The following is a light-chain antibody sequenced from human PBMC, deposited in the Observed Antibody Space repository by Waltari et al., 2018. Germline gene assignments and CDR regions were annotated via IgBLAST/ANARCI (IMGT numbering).Light chain of an antibody. Sequence: QAVVTQEPSLTVSPGGTVTLTCGSSTGAVTSGHFPYWFQQKAGQAPMTLLYGIGKKHSWTPARFSGSLLGGKAALTLSGAQPEDEADYYCLLSYGDVRVFGGGTKLTVV. CDR1: TGAVTSGHF. CDR3: LLSYGDVRV. J-gene: IGLJ2*01. V-gene: IGLV7-46*01. CDR2: GIG.